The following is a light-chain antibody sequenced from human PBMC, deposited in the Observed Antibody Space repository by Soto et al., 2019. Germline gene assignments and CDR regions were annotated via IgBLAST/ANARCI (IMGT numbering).Light chain of an antibody. CDR1: QSISRNY. CDR2: GAS. CDR3: QQYVISPIT. Sequence: EIVLTQSPGTLSLSPGERATLSCRATQSISRNYLAWFQQRPGQAPRLLIYGASTRATGIPDRFSGSGSGTDFTLTINRLEPEDFAIYFCQQYVISPITFGQGTRLEIK. V-gene: IGKV3-20*01. J-gene: IGKJ5*01.